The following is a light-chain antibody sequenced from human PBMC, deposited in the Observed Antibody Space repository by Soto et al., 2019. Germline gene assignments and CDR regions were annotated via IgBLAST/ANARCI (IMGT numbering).Light chain of an antibody. V-gene: IGKV1D-16*02. CDR3: QQYNSYPLT. Sequence: RMNRSRSSVSASIGNRVTINSRARQGVSYWLAWYQQKPGKAPKSLIYAASNLQSGVPLRFSGSGSGTDFTLTISSLQPEDFATYYCQQYNSYPLTFGGGTKVDI. CDR1: QGVSYW. J-gene: IGKJ4*01. CDR2: AAS.